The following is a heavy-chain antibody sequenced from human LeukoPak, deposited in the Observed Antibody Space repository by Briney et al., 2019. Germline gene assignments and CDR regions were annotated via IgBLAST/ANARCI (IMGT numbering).Heavy chain of an antibody. Sequence: PGGSLRLSCAASGFTVSTYSMNWVRQAPGRGLEWVSSITSTSSYTYYADSVKGRFTISRDNAKNSLYLQMNSLRAEDTAVYYCAREDYGGIDFWGQGTLVTVSS. V-gene: IGHV3-21*01. CDR1: GFTVSTYS. CDR3: AREDYGGIDF. D-gene: IGHD4-23*01. CDR2: ITSTSSYT. J-gene: IGHJ4*02.